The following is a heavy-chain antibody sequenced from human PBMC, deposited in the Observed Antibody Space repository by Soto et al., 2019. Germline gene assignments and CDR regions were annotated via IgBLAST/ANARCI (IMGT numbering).Heavy chain of an antibody. D-gene: IGHD4-17*01. J-gene: IGHJ2*01. V-gene: IGHV4-59*01. Sequence: QVQLQESGPGLVKPSETLSLTCTVSGGSISSYYWSWIRQPPGKGLEWIGYIYYSGSTNYNPSLKRRVTISAYTSKNQFSLKLSSVTAADTAVYYCARRDYGDYAERRNYWYFDLWGRGTLVTVSS. CDR2: IYYSGST. CDR1: GGSISSYY. CDR3: ARRDYGDYAERRNYWYFDL.